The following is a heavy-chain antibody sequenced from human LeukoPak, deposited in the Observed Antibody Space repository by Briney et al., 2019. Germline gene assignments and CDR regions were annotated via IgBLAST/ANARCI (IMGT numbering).Heavy chain of an antibody. CDR2: IYPGDSDT. D-gene: IGHD3-10*01. CDR1: GYSFTSYW. V-gene: IGHV5-51*01. J-gene: IGHJ4*02. Sequence: GESLKISCKGSGYSFTSYWIGWVRQMPGKGLEGMVIIYPGDSDTRYSPSFQGQVTISADKSISTAYLQCSSLKASDTAMYYCARSTMVRGVITIDYWGQGTLVTVSS. CDR3: ARSTMVRGVITIDY.